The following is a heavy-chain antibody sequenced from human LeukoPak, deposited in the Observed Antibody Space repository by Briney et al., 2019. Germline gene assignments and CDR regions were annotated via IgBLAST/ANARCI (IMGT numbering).Heavy chain of an antibody. CDR3: ARVRYSGYVDY. V-gene: IGHV4-34*01. D-gene: IGHD1-26*01. Sequence: SETLSLTCAVYGGSFSGYYWSWIRQPPGKGLEWIGEINHSGSTNYNPSLKSRVTISVDTSKNQFSLKLSSVTAADTAVYYCARVRYSGYVDYWGQGTLVIVSS. CDR2: INHSGST. J-gene: IGHJ4*02. CDR1: GGSFSGYY.